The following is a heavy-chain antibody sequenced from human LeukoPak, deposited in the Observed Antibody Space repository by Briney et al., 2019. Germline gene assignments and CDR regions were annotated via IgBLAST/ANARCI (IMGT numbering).Heavy chain of an antibody. CDR3: ARDIEAAGLFLDY. CDR1: GYTFSSYC. J-gene: IGHJ4*02. V-gene: IGHV3-7*01. Sequence: GGSVRLSCEASGYTFSSYCMSWVRQAPGKGLEWVAKMKYDGSDKYYVDYLKGRFTISRDNAQNALYLQMNSLRAEDTAVYCCARDIEAAGLFLDYWGQGTLVTVSS. D-gene: IGHD6-13*01. CDR2: MKYDGSDK.